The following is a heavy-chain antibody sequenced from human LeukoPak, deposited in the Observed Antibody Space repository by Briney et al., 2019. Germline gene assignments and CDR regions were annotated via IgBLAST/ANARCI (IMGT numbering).Heavy chain of an antibody. J-gene: IGHJ4*02. D-gene: IGHD2-8*01. Sequence: PSETLSLTCAVYGGSFSGYYWSWIRQPPGKGLEWIGDINHSGSTNYNPSLKSRVTISVDTSKNQFSLKLSSVTAADTAVYYCARGRYIVLMVYAKGGSFDYWGQGTLVTVSS. CDR2: INHSGST. CDR3: ARGRYIVLMVYAKGGSFDY. CDR1: GGSFSGYY. V-gene: IGHV4-34*01.